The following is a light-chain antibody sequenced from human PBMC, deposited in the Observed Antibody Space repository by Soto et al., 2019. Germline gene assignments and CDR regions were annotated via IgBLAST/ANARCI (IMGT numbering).Light chain of an antibody. Sequence: DIQMTQSPSTLSASVGDRVTITCRASQDIYIWMAWYQQKPGKAPKLLIHDASSSESGVPSRSSGSGSGTEFTLTITGLQPDDFATYYCQHYSSYSGTFGQGTKVDIK. J-gene: IGKJ1*01. CDR1: QDIYIW. V-gene: IGKV1-5*01. CDR2: DAS. CDR3: QHYSSYSGT.